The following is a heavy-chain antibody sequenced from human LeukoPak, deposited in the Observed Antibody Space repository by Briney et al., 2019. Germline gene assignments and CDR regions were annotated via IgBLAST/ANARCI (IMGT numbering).Heavy chain of an antibody. V-gene: IGHV3-23*01. J-gene: IGHJ4*02. Sequence: GGSLRLSCAASGFSFSSFSMSWVRQAPGKGLEWVSAISGSGGSTYYADSVKGRFTISRDNSKNTLYLQMNSLRAEDTAVYYCAKDVGGYSYGYGGIDYWGQGTLVTVSS. CDR1: GFSFSSFS. CDR3: AKDVGGYSYGYGGIDY. D-gene: IGHD5-18*01. CDR2: ISGSGGST.